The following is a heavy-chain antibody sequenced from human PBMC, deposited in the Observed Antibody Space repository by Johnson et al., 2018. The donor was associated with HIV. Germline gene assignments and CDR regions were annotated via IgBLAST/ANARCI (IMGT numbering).Heavy chain of an antibody. Sequence: VQLVESGGGVVRPGRSLRLSCAASGFTFSNYPMHWVRQAPGKGLEWVAVISFDGSNKFYADSVKGRFTISRDNSKNTLYLQMNSLRAEDTAVYFCASGYDDGFWGQGTKVTVSS. V-gene: IGHV3-30*14. CDR2: ISFDGSNK. CDR1: GFTFSNYP. J-gene: IGHJ3*01. CDR3: ASGYDDGF. D-gene: IGHD5-12*01.